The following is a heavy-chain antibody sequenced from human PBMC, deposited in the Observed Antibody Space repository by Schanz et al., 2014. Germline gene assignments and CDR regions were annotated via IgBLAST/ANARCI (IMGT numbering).Heavy chain of an antibody. CDR1: GYIFTSYG. J-gene: IGHJ4*02. Sequence: QIQLVQSGPEVKKPGATVKVSCKASGYIFTSYGISWVRQAPGQGLEWVGWISAYNGNTKYPQKLQGRVTMTTDTSTSTAYMALTDLRSDDTAVYYCARDRRFFDRDDLYYFDSWGQGTLXTVSS. CDR2: ISAYNGNT. V-gene: IGHV1-18*01. CDR3: ARDRRFFDRDDLYYFDS. D-gene: IGHD3-3*01.